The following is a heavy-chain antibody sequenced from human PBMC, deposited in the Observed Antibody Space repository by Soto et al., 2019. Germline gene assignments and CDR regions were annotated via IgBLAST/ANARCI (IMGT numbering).Heavy chain of an antibody. D-gene: IGHD1-26*01. CDR2: TYYSGTT. V-gene: IGHV4-30-2*01. J-gene: IGHJ5*02. CDR3: VRDGSTGAWFDP. CDR1: GGSISSGGYS. Sequence: QLRLQESGSGLVKPSQTLSLTCAVSGGSISSGGYSWSWIRQPPGKGLEWIGYTYYSGTTSYNPSLESRVTISVDRSKNQFSLRLTSLTAADTAVYYCVRDGSTGAWFDPWGQGTLVAVSS.